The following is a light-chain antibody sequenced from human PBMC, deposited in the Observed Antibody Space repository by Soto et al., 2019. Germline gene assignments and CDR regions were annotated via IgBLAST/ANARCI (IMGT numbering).Light chain of an antibody. Sequence: EFVLTQSPGTLSLSPGERATLSRRASQSLANSFIAWYQQKPGQAPRLLIYDTSSRASGIPDRFSGSGSGTDFTLTISRLETEDFAVYYCQQYGSSGTFGQGTKVDLK. V-gene: IGKV3-20*01. CDR3: QQYGSSGT. CDR2: DTS. CDR1: QSLANSF. J-gene: IGKJ1*01.